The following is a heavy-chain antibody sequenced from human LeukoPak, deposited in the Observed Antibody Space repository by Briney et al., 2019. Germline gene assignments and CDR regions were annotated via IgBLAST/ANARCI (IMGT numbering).Heavy chain of an antibody. Sequence: GGSLRLSCSVPGFTFSTYVMHWVRQAPGKGLDYVSAFVSSGGSTCYGDPVKGRFTFSRDNSKTTLYLQMSSLRADETAVYYCVRGTGYWGQGALSLSP. CDR1: GFTFSTYV. CDR3: VRGTGY. V-gene: IGHV3-64D*06. J-gene: IGHJ4*02. CDR2: FVSSGGST.